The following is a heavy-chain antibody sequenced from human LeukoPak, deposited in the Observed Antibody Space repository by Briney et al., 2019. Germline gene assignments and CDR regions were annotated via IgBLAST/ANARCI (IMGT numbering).Heavy chain of an antibody. D-gene: IGHD1-26*01. CDR3: ARGGGSYSTYFDY. CDR1: GGSFSGYY. CDR2: INHSGST. Sequence: PSETLSLTCAVYGGSFSGYYWSWIRQPPGKGLEWIGEINHSGSTNYNPSLKSRVTISVDTSKNQFSLKLSSVTAADTAVYYCARGGGSYSTYFDYWGQGTLVTVSS. V-gene: IGHV4-34*01. J-gene: IGHJ4*02.